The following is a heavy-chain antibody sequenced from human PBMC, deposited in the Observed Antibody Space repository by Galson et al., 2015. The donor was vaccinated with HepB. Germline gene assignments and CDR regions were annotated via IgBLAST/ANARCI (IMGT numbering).Heavy chain of an antibody. CDR1: GYTFTSYA. V-gene: IGHV1-3*01. Sequence: SVKVSCKASGYTFTSYAMHWVRQAPGQRLEWMGWINAGNGNTKYSQKFQGRVTITRDTSASTAYMELSSLRSEDTAVYYCARGYDFWSGYYIGGVWWFDPWGQGTLVTVSS. CDR2: INAGNGNT. D-gene: IGHD3-3*01. CDR3: ARGYDFWSGYYIGGVWWFDP. J-gene: IGHJ5*02.